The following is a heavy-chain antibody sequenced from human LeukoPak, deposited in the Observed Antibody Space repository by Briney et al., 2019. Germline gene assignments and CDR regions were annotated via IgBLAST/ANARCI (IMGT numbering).Heavy chain of an antibody. CDR3: ARSSIIATAGPFYFDY. V-gene: IGHV1-69*06. CDR1: GGTFSSYA. CDR2: IIPIFGTA. J-gene: IGHJ4*02. D-gene: IGHD6-13*01. Sequence: ASVKVSCKASGGTFSSYAISWVRQAPGQGLEWMGGIIPIFGTANYAQKFQGRVTITADKSTSTAYIELSSLRSEDTAVYHCARSSIIATAGPFYFDYWGQGTLVTVSS.